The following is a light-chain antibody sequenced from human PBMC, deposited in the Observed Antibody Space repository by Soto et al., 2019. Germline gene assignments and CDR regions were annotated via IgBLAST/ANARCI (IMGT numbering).Light chain of an antibody. Sequence: QSVLTQPASVSGSPGQSITISCGGTSSDVGRYNYVSWYQQHPGKAPKLMIFDVSNRPSGVSNRFSGSKSGNTASLTIAGLQAEDEADYYCSSYISSSSYYVFGTGTKVTVL. CDR2: DVS. CDR3: SSYISSSSYYV. J-gene: IGLJ1*01. CDR1: SSDVGRYNY. V-gene: IGLV2-14*03.